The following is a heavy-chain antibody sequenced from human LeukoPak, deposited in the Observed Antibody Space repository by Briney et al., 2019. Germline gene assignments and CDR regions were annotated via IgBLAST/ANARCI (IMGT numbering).Heavy chain of an antibody. J-gene: IGHJ4*02. CDR3: ARVSAYSSSLTFDY. CDR1: GGSISSSSYS. Sequence: SETLSLTCTVSGGSISSSSYSWGWIRQPPGNGLEWIGSVYYSGSTYYNPSLKSRVTISVDTSKNQFSLKLSSVTAADTAVYYCARVSAYSSSLTFDYRGQGTLVTVSS. CDR2: VYYSGST. V-gene: IGHV4-39*07. D-gene: IGHD6-6*01.